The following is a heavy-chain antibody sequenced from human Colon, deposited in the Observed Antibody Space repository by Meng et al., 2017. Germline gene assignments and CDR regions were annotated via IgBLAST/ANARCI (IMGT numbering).Heavy chain of an antibody. CDR3: VRDFRVTDL. CDR2: MHPNNGDR. Sequence: QLVKSGAEVKGPWASVRFSCKASAYTFTGQGIHWVRQAPGQGPAWMGRMHPNNGDRNRAQIFQGRVTMSRDTSISTAYLELTRLRPDDTAVYYCVRDFRVTDLWGQGTLVTVSS. J-gene: IGHJ1*01. D-gene: IGHD2-8*01. CDR1: AYTFTGQG. V-gene: IGHV1-2*06.